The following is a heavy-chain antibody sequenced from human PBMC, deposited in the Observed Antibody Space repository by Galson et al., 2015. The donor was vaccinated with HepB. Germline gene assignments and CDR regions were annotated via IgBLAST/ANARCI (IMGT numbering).Heavy chain of an antibody. CDR1: GFTFSSYW. D-gene: IGHD3-10*01. CDR3: ARADRGPRQGSYSDY. Sequence: SLRLSCAASGFTFSSYWMHWVRQAPGKGLVWVSRINSDGSSTSYADSVKGRFTISRDNAKNTLYLQMNSLRAEDTAVYYCARADRGPRQGSYSDYWGQGTLVTVSS. J-gene: IGHJ4*02. CDR2: INSDGSST. V-gene: IGHV3-74*01.